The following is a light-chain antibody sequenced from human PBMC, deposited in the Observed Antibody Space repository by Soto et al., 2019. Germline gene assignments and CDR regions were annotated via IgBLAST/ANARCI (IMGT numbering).Light chain of an antibody. Sequence: ENVLTQSPGALSLSPGERATLSCRASQSVTINYLAWYQQKPGQAPRLLIYGVSTRATGIPDRFSGSGSGTGFILTISRLEPEDFAVYYCQQYGSSPFTFGPVTKVD. J-gene: IGKJ3*01. CDR2: GVS. CDR3: QQYGSSPFT. V-gene: IGKV3-20*01. CDR1: QSVTINY.